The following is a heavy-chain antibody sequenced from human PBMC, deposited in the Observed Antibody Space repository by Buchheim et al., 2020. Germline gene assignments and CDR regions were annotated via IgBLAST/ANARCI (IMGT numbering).Heavy chain of an antibody. J-gene: IGHJ4*02. Sequence: QVQLQESGPGLVKPSGTLSLTCAVSGGSISSSNWWSWVRQPPGKGLEWIGEIYHSGSTNYNPSLKSRVTISVDKSKNKFSLKRSAVTAADTAVYYCARLSRDDYGDYDYYFDYWGQGTL. CDR3: ARLSRDDYGDYDYYFDY. CDR2: IYHSGST. CDR1: GGSISSSNW. D-gene: IGHD4-17*01. V-gene: IGHV4-4*02.